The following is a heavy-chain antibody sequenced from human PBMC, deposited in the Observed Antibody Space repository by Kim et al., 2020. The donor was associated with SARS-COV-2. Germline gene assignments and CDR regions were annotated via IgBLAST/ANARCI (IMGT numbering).Heavy chain of an antibody. V-gene: IGHV4-34*01. CDR3: ARGPFQYNWNPYLGILFDY. Sequence: SETLSLTCAVYGGSFSGYYWSWIRQPPGKGLEWIGEINHSGSTNYNPSLKSRVTISVDTSKNQFSLKLSSVTAADTAVYYCARGPFQYNWNPYLGILFDYWGQGTLVTVSS. CDR1: GGSFSGYY. CDR2: INHSGST. J-gene: IGHJ4*02. D-gene: IGHD1-20*01.